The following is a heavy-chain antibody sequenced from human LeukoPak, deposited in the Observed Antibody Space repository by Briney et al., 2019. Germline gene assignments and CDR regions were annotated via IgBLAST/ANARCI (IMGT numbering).Heavy chain of an antibody. CDR3: ARDLSAANHMDV. Sequence: SETLSLTCTVSGGSISSYYWSWIRQPPGKGLEWIGYIYYSGSTNYSPSLKSRVTISVDTSKNQFSLKLSSVTAADTAVYYCARDLSAANHMDVWGKGTTVTISS. CDR1: GGSISSYY. CDR2: IYYSGST. J-gene: IGHJ6*03. V-gene: IGHV4-59*01. D-gene: IGHD2-2*01.